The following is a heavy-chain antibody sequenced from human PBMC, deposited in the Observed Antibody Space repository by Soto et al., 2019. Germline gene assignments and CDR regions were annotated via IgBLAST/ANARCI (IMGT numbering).Heavy chain of an antibody. D-gene: IGHD6-6*01. CDR2: IYYSGST. J-gene: IGHJ5*02. V-gene: IGHV4-59*01. CDR3: ASGRRTYSSSSDNWFDP. Sequence: SETLSLTCTVSGGSISSYYWSWIRQPPGKGLEWIGYIYYSGSTNYNPSLKSRVTISVDTSKNQFSLKLSSVTAADTAVYYCASGRRTYSSSSDNWFDPWGQGTLVTVSS. CDR1: GGSISSYY.